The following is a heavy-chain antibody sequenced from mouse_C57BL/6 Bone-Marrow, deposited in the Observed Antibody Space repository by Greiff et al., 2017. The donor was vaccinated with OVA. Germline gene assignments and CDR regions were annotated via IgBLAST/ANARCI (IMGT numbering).Heavy chain of an antibody. CDR2: IYPGSGST. D-gene: IGHD2-5*01. Sequence: QVQPQQPGAELVKPGASVKMSCKASGYTFTSYWITWVKQRPGQGLEWIGDIYPGSGSTNYNEKFKSKATLTVDTSSSTAYMQLSSLTSEDSAVYYCARRPFYSNYDYWGQGTTLTVSS. V-gene: IGHV1-55*01. CDR3: ARRPFYSNYDY. CDR1: GYTFTSYW. J-gene: IGHJ2*01.